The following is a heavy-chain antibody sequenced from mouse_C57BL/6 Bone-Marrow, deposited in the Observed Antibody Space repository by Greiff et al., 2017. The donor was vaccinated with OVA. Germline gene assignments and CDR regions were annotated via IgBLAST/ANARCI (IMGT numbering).Heavy chain of an antibody. Sequence: VQLQQSGAELVRPGASVKLSCTASGFHIKDDYMHWVKQRPEQGLEWIGWIDPENGDTEYASKFQGKATITADTSSNTAYLQLSSLTSEDTAVYYCTSSSYTWFAYWGQGTLVTVSA. CDR2: IDPENGDT. V-gene: IGHV14-4*01. D-gene: IGHD1-1*01. J-gene: IGHJ3*01. CDR1: GFHIKDDY. CDR3: TSSSYTWFAY.